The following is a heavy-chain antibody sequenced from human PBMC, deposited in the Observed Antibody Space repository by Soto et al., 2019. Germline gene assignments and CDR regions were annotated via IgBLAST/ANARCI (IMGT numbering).Heavy chain of an antibody. V-gene: IGHV3-13*01. D-gene: IGHD3-16*01. Sequence: PGGSLRLSCAAFGFTFSSYDMHWVRQATGKGLEWVSAIGTAGDTYYPGSVKGRFTISRENAKNSLYLQMNSLRAGDTAVYYCARGLGPYDYSLFDPWGQGTLVTVSS. J-gene: IGHJ5*02. CDR2: IGTAGDT. CDR3: ARGLGPYDYSLFDP. CDR1: GFTFSSYD.